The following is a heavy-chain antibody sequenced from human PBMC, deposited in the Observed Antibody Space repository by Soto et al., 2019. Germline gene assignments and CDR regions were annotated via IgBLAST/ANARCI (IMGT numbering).Heavy chain of an antibody. Sequence: SVKVSCTLSGDPFSSYGIKWVRQATGQGLEWMGGIIPILDTTNYAQKFQGRVTITADKYTSTAYMELSSLRSEDTAVYYCARSRRYSYYYMAEGYHYAMDVCGQATTVTVSS. D-gene: IGHD5-18*01. J-gene: IGHJ6*02. V-gene: IGHV1-69*06. CDR2: IIPILDTT. CDR3: ARSRRYSYYYMAEGYHYAMDV. CDR1: GDPFSSYG.